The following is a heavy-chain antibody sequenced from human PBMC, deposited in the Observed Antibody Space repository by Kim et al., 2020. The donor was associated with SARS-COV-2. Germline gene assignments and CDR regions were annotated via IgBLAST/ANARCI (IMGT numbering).Heavy chain of an antibody. CDR2: ISYDGTNK. V-gene: IGHV3-30*04. D-gene: IGHD6-13*01. J-gene: IGHJ4*01. CDR3: ARKPTTSSWSYYFEY. Sequence: GGSLRLSCAVSGFSFSNYAMFWVRQAPGKGLEWVALISYDGTNKDYADSVKGRFTISRDNSKSTLYLQMNSLRVADTAVYFCARKPTTSSWSYYFEYWGQETLVTVSS. CDR1: GFSFSNYA.